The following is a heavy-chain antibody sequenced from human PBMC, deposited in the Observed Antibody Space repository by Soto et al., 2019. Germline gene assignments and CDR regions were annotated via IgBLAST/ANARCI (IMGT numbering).Heavy chain of an antibody. J-gene: IGHJ4*02. CDR3: ARRWGRTFDY. D-gene: IGHD7-27*01. V-gene: IGHV4-59*08. CDR1: GGSISSYY. Sequence: QVQLQESGPGPVKPSETLSLTCTVSGGSISSYYWSWIRQPPGKGLEWIGYIYYSGSTNYNPSLKSRVTISVDTSKNQFSLKLSSVTAADTAVYYCARRWGRTFDYWGQGTLVTVSS. CDR2: IYYSGST.